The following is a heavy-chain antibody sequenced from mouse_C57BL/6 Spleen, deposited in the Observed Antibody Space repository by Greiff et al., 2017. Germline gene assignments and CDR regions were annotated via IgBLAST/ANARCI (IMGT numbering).Heavy chain of an antibody. J-gene: IGHJ2*01. Sequence: VQLQQSGPELVKPGASVKMSCKASGYTFTDSNMHWVKQSHGKSLEWIGYINPNNGGTSYNQKFKGKATLTVNKSSSTAYMELRSLTSEDSAVYYCARGTTVVAGDYWGQGTTLTVSS. CDR3: ARGTTVVAGDY. CDR1: GYTFTDSN. CDR2: INPNNGGT. D-gene: IGHD1-1*01. V-gene: IGHV1-22*01.